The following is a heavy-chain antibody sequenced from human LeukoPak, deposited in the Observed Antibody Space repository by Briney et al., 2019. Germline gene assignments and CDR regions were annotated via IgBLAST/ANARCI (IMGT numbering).Heavy chain of an antibody. V-gene: IGHV3-9*03. CDR3: AKSHGHYYYYMDV. J-gene: IGHJ6*03. CDR2: ISWNSGSI. Sequence: GRSLRLSCAASGFTFDDYAMHWVRQAPGKGLEWVSGISWNSGSIGYVDSVKGRFIISRDNAKNSLYLQMNSLRAEDMALYYCAKSHGHYYYYMDVWGKGTTVTVSS. CDR1: GFTFDDYA.